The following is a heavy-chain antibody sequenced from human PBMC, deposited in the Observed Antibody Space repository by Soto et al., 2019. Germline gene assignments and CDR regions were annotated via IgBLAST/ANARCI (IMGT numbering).Heavy chain of an antibody. D-gene: IGHD6-19*01. CDR3: ASPQWHKRDNYYRYYLDV. CDR1: GGSICSYY. J-gene: IGHJ6*03. V-gene: IGHV4-59*01. CDR2: IYYSGST. Sequence: SETLSLTCTVSGGSICSYYWSWIRQPPGKGLEWIGYIYYSGSTNYNPSLKSRVTISVDTSKNQFSLKLSSVTAADTAVYYCASPQWHKRDNYYRYYLDVWGKRTTVTVSS.